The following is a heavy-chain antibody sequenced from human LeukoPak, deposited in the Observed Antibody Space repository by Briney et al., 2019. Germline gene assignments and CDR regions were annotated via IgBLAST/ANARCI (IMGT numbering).Heavy chain of an antibody. CDR1: GGSISSSY. D-gene: IGHD1-26*01. Sequence: SETLSLTCSVSGGSISSSYWSWIRQPPGKGLEWIGRIYTSGSTNYNPSLKSRITISVDTSKNQFSLKLTSVTAADTAVYYCARGGSYLGHCDYWGQGTLVTVSS. CDR2: IYTSGST. V-gene: IGHV4-4*07. J-gene: IGHJ4*02. CDR3: ARGGSYLGHCDY.